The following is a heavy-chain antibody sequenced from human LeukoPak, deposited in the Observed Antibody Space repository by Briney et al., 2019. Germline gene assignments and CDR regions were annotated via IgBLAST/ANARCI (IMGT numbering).Heavy chain of an antibody. Sequence: GGSLRLSCAASGFTFSDAWMSWVRQAPGKGLEWVSSISSSSSYIYYADSVKGRFTISRDNAKNSLYLQMNSLRAEDTAVYYCARDEMPRVSYFDYWGQGTLVTVSS. J-gene: IGHJ4*02. CDR2: ISSSSSYI. CDR3: ARDEMPRVSYFDY. V-gene: IGHV3-21*01. CDR1: GFTFSDAW. D-gene: IGHD2-2*01.